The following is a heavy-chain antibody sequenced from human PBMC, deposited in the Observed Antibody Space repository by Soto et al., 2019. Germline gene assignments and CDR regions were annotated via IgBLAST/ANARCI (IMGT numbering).Heavy chain of an antibody. CDR3: ARVSGAYVHFDS. Sequence: QVQLVQSGAEVKKPGSSVKVSCEASGGTFSTYTFSWVRQAPGQGPEWMGRVIPILGKTNYAQKFQGRVTISADKSTSTAYMELNSLRSDDTAMYYCARVSGAYVHFDSWGQGTLVTVSS. CDR1: GGTFSTYT. CDR2: VIPILGKT. V-gene: IGHV1-69*08. J-gene: IGHJ4*02. D-gene: IGHD1-26*01.